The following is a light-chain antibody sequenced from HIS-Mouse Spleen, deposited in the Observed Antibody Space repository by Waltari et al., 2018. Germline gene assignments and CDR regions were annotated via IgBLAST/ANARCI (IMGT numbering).Light chain of an antibody. V-gene: IGLV3-10*01. CDR1: ALPKKY. CDR3: YSTDSSGNHRV. CDR2: EDS. Sequence: SYKLTQPPSVSVSPGQTARITCSGDALPKKYAYWYQQKSGQAPVLVIYEDSKRPSGIRGRLSGSSSGTMATLTISGAQVEDEADYYCYSTDSSGNHRVFGGGTKLTVL. J-gene: IGLJ2*01.